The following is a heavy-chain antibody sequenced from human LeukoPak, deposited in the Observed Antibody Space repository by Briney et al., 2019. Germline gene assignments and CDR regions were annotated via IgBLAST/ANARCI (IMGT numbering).Heavy chain of an antibody. V-gene: IGHV4-59*12. CDR1: GGSISSYY. J-gene: IGHJ4*02. D-gene: IGHD6-6*01. Sequence: SETLSLTCTVSGGSISSYYWSWIRQPPGKGLEWIGYIYYSGSTNYNPSLKSRVTISVDTSKNQFSLKLSSVTAADTAVYYCARDNGPSSSSDYWGQGTLVTVSS. CDR3: ARDNGPSSSSDY. CDR2: IYYSGST.